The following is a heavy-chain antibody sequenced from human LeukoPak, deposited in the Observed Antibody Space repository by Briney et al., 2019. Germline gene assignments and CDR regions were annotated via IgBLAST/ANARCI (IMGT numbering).Heavy chain of an antibody. D-gene: IGHD3-10*01. CDR3: AKAPYGSGSYYTGAFDI. V-gene: IGHV3-23*01. CDR2: ISGSGGNT. CDR1: GFTFSSYA. J-gene: IGHJ3*02. Sequence: GGSLRLSCAASGFTFSSYAMTWVRQAPGEGLEWVSAISGSGGNTYYADSVKGRFTISRDNSKNTLYLQMNSLRAEDTAVYYCAKAPYGSGSYYTGAFDIWGQGTMVTVSS.